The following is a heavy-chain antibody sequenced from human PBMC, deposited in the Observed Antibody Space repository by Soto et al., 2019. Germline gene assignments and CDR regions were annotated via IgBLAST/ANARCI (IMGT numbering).Heavy chain of an antibody. J-gene: IGHJ4*02. V-gene: IGHV3-11*01. D-gene: IGHD4-17*01. CDR3: ARDPIYGDYECYFDY. CDR1: GFTSSDYY. Sequence: AGGSLRLSCAASGFTSSDYYMSWIRQAPGKGLEWVSYISSSGSTIYYADSVKGRFTISRDNAKNSLYLQMNSLRAEDTAVYYCARDPIYGDYECYFDYWGQGTLVTVSS. CDR2: ISSSGSTI.